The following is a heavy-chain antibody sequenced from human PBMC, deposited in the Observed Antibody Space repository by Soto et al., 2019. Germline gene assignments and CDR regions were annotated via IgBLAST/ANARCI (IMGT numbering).Heavy chain of an antibody. CDR3: ARAKPGRVRGARISYGMDV. CDR1: GGTFSSYA. CDR2: IIPIFGTA. D-gene: IGHD3-10*01. V-gene: IGHV1-69*12. Sequence: QVQQVQSGAEVKKPGSSVKVSCKASGGTFSSYAISWVRQAPGQGLEWMGGIIPIFGTANYAQKFQGRVTITADESTSTAYMELSSLRSEDTAVYYCARAKPGRVRGARISYGMDVWGQGTTVTVSS. J-gene: IGHJ6*02.